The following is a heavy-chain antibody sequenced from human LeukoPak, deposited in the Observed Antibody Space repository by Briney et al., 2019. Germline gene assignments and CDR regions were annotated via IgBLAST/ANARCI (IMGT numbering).Heavy chain of an antibody. CDR3: ASASCSGSSCYSGYFDY. CDR1: GFTLNDYA. CDR2: ISGDGDST. Sequence: GGSLRLSCVASGFTLNDYALHWVRQAPGKGLEWISLISGDGDSTYYADSVRDRFIISRDNSKNTLYLQMNSLRAEDTAVYYCASASCSGSSCYSGYFDYWGQGTLVTVSS. D-gene: IGHD2-15*01. V-gene: IGHV3-43*02. J-gene: IGHJ4*02.